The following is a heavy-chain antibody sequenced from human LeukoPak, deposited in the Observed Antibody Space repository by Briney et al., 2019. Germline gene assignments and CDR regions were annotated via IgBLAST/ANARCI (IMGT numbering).Heavy chain of an antibody. CDR2: ISYDGSNK. CDR1: GFTFSSYA. J-gene: IGHJ4*02. V-gene: IGHV3-30-3*01. Sequence: PGGSLRLSCAASGFTFSSYAMHWVRQAPGKGLEWVAVISYDGSNKYYADSVKGRFTISRDNSKNTLYLQMNSLRAEDTAVYYCASGWYINYWGREPWSPSPQ. D-gene: IGHD6-19*01. CDR3: ASGWYINY.